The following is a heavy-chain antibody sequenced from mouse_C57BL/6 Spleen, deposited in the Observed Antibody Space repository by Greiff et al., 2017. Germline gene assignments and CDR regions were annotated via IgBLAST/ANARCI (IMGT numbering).Heavy chain of an antibody. CDR3: ARHSKATRGFAY. D-gene: IGHD6-1*01. V-gene: IGHV1-62-2*01. CDR2: FYPGSGSI. CDR1: GYTFTEYT. Sequence: QVHVKQSGAELVKPGASVKLSCKASGYTFTEYTIHWVKQRSGQGLEWIGWFYPGSGSIKYNEKFKDKATLTADKSSSTVYMELSRLTSEDSAVYFCARHSKATRGFAYWGQGTLVTVSA. J-gene: IGHJ3*01.